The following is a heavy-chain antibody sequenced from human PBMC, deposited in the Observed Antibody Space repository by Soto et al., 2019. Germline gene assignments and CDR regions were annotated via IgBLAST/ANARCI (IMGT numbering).Heavy chain of an antibody. J-gene: IGHJ3*02. V-gene: IGHV5-51*01. D-gene: IGHD6-6*01. Sequence: PSFQGQVTISADKSISTAYLQWSSLKASDTAMYYCASGIAARVGAFDIWGQGTMVTVSS. CDR3: ASGIAARVGAFDI.